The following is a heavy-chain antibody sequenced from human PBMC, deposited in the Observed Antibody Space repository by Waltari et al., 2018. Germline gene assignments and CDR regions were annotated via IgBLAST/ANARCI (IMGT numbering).Heavy chain of an antibody. CDR2: INHSGST. D-gene: IGHD1-7*01. Sequence: QVQLQQWGAGLLKPSETLSLTCAVYGGSFSGYYWSWIRQPPGKGLEWSGEINHSGSTNYNPSLKSRVTISVDTSKNQFSLKLSSVTAADTAVYYCARGRRTRGTTPGTTGPYYYYGMDVWGQGTTVTVSS. CDR3: ARGRRTRGTTPGTTGPYYYYGMDV. J-gene: IGHJ6*02. CDR1: GGSFSGYY. V-gene: IGHV4-34*01.